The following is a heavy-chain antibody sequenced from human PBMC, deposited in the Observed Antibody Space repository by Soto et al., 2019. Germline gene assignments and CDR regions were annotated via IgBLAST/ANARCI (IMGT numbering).Heavy chain of an antibody. Sequence: GGSLRLSCSASGFTFSSYAMYWVRQAPGKGLEYVSAISSNGGSTYYADSVKGRFTISRDNSKNTLYLQMSSLRAEDTAVYYCVKERYYYDSSGPGDYWGQGTLVTVSS. J-gene: IGHJ4*02. CDR2: ISSNGGST. CDR3: VKERYYYDSSGPGDY. CDR1: GFTFSSYA. D-gene: IGHD3-22*01. V-gene: IGHV3-64D*09.